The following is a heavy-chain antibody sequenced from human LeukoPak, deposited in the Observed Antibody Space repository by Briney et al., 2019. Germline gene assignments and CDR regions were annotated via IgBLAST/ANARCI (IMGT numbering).Heavy chain of an antibody. Sequence: ASVKVSCKASGYSFTNYGFSWVRQAPGQGLELMGWVSGYNGHTKYAQNLQGRVTMTRDTSTGTVYMELRSLRSDDTAVYYCARENDYGDYAGAFDIWGQGTMVTVSA. J-gene: IGHJ3*02. D-gene: IGHD4-17*01. CDR2: VSGYNGHT. CDR3: ARENDYGDYAGAFDI. V-gene: IGHV1-18*01. CDR1: GYSFTNYG.